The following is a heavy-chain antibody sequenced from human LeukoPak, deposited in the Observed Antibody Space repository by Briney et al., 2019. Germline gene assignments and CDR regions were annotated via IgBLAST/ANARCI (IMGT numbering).Heavy chain of an antibody. V-gene: IGHV3-30*18. J-gene: IGHJ6*02. D-gene: IGHD6-13*01. CDR3: AQGQLVDYGMDV. CDR1: GFIFSSYG. CDR2: TSYDGSHI. Sequence: GRSLRLSCAASGFIFSSYGMHWVRQAPGKGLEWVAVTSYDGSHIYYADSVKGRFTISRDTSRNTLYLQMNSLRAEDTAVYYCAQGQLVDYGMDVWGQGTTVTVS.